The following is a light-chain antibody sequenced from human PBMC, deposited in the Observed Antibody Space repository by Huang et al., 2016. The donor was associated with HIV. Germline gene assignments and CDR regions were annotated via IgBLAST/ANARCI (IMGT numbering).Light chain of an antibody. CDR2: WAS. CDR3: HQYYDTPQT. V-gene: IGKV4-1*01. Sequence: DIVVTQSPDSLALSLGGRAAINCTASQRVLKTSNNKNCLSWYQLKPGQHPKLLIYWASTREFGVPTLFRRSGSGIHFTLTIASLQAEYVAVYYCHQYYDTPQTFGQGTKVEVK. CDR1: QRVLKTSNNKNC. J-gene: IGKJ1*01.